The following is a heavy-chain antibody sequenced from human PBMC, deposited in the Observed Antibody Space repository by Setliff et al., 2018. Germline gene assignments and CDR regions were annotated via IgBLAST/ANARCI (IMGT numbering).Heavy chain of an antibody. CDR3: VRAVVIRGSKPLDS. D-gene: IGHD3-10*01. Sequence: GGSLRLSCTDSGFAFSDFSGNWVRQVPGKGLEWIGRTKNKANAGYMEYAASVKDRFIISRDDSKNSLYLQMYSLKSDDTAVYYCVRAVVIRGSKPLDSWGQGTLVTVSS. CDR2: TKNKANAGYM. V-gene: IGHV3-72*01. J-gene: IGHJ4*02. CDR1: GFAFSDFS.